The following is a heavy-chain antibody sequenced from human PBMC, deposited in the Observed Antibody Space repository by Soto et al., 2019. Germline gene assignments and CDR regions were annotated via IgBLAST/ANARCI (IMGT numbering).Heavy chain of an antibody. Sequence: EVQLLESGGGPVQPGGSLRLSCVVSGFTFSNYAMSWVRQAPGKGLDWVSAVTGGGGSTYYADSVKGRFTITRDNSKNTLFLQMSSLRAEDTAVYYCAKGLYCSGDSCSVYYYYHMDVWGKGTTVTVSS. D-gene: IGHD2-15*01. CDR3: AKGLYCSGDSCSVYYYYHMDV. CDR1: GFTFSNYA. J-gene: IGHJ6*03. V-gene: IGHV3-23*01. CDR2: VTGGGGST.